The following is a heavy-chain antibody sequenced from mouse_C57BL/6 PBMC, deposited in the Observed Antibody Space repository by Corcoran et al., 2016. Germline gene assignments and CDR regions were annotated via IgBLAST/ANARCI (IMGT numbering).Heavy chain of an antibody. CDR1: GYTFTSYG. V-gene: IGHV1-81*01. D-gene: IGHD2-5*01. CDR3: ARSYFSNYGFAY. J-gene: IGHJ3*01. CDR2: IYPRSGNT. Sequence: QVQLQQSGAELARPGASVKLSCKAYGYTFTSYGISWVKQRTGQGLEWIGEIYPRSGNTYYNEKFKGKATLTAAKSSSTAYMELRSLTSEDSAVYFCARSYFSNYGFAYWGQGTLVTVSA.